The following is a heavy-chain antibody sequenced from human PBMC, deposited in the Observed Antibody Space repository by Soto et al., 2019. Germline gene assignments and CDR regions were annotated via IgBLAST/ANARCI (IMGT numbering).Heavy chain of an antibody. CDR1: GGTFSSYA. CDR2: IIPIFGTA. D-gene: IGHD4-4*01. J-gene: IGHJ6*02. CDR3: ARVPSVTTNYYYYGMDV. Sequence: SVKVSCKASGGTFSSYAISWVRQAPGQGLEWMGGIIPIFGTANYAQKFQGRVTITADKSTSTAYMELSSLRSEDTAVYYCARVPSVTTNYYYYGMDVWGQGTTVTAP. V-gene: IGHV1-69*06.